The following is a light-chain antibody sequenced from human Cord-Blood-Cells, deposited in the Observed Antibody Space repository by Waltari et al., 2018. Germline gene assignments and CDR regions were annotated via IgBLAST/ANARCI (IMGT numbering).Light chain of an antibody. J-gene: IGLJ3*02. Sequence: QSALTQPASVSGSPGQSITISCTGTSSDVGSYNLVSWYQQHPGKAPKLSIYEGSKRPSGVSNRFSGSKYGNTASLTISGLQAEDEADYYCCSYAGSSWVFGGGTKLTVL. CDR3: CSYAGSSWV. CDR1: SSDVGSYNL. V-gene: IGLV2-23*01. CDR2: EGS.